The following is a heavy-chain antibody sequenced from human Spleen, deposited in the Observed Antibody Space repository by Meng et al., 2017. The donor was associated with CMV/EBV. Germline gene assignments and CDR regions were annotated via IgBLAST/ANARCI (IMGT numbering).Heavy chain of an antibody. Sequence: GGSLRLSCAASGFTFSSYEMNWVRQAPGKGLEWVSSISGSGSYMYYADSVKGRFTISRDNAKNSLHLQMNSLRVEDMAVYYCTREVVVAAGFDPWGQGTLVTVSS. D-gene: IGHD2-15*01. V-gene: IGHV3-21*01. CDR1: GFTFSSYE. J-gene: IGHJ5*02. CDR2: ISGSGSYM. CDR3: TREVVVAAGFDP.